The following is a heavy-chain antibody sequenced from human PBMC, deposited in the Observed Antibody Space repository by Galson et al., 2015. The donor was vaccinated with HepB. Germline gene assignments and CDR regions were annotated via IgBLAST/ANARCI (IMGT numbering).Heavy chain of an antibody. CDR2: INPNGGGT. CDR1: GYTFTGYY. CDR3: ARDGGMVQGKYFFDY. D-gene: IGHD3-10*01. Sequence: SVKVSCKASGYTFTGYYMNWVRQAPGQGLEWMGRINPNGGGTNYAQKFQGRVTMTRDTSISTDYMELSRLRSDDTAVYYCARDGGMVQGKYFFDYWGQGTPVTVSS. V-gene: IGHV1-2*06. J-gene: IGHJ4*02.